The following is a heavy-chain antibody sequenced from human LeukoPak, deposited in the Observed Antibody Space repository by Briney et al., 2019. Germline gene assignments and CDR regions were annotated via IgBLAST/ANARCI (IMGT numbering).Heavy chain of an antibody. CDR3: ARGSSSSDN. Sequence: GGSLRLSCAASGFTFSSYSMNWVRQAPGKGLEWVSSISSSSSYMYYADSVKGRFTISRDNAKNSLYLQMNSLRAEDTAVYYCARGSSSSDNWGQGTLVTVSS. V-gene: IGHV3-21*01. CDR2: ISSSSSYM. D-gene: IGHD6-13*01. CDR1: GFTFSSYS. J-gene: IGHJ4*02.